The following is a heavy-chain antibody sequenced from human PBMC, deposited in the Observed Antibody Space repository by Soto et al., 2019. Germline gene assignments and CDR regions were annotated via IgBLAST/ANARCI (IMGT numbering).Heavy chain of an antibody. CDR1: GGSISSSNW. D-gene: IGHD3-10*01. CDR3: EGRWGEGSVDY. J-gene: IGHJ4*02. V-gene: IGHV4-4*02. CDR2: IYHIANA. Sequence: QVQLQESGPGLVKPSGTLSPTCAVSGGSISSSNWWSWVRQVQGKGLEWIVEIYHIANANYNPSLKGRVTMAVDKSRNQFSLKLSSVTAADTAVYYCEGRWGEGSVDYGGQGTLVTVSS.